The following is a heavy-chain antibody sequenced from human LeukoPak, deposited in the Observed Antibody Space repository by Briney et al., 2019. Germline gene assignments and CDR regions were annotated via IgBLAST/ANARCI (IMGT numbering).Heavy chain of an antibody. CDR2: INPNSGGT. CDR3: ARDLSIAARGDY. D-gene: IGHD6-6*01. Sequence: ASVKVSCKASGYTFTGYYMHWVRQAPGQGLEWMGWINPNSGGTNYAQKFQGRVTMTRDTSISTAYMELSRLRSDDTAVYYCARDLSIAARGDYWGQGTLVTVSS. V-gene: IGHV1-2*02. CDR1: GYTFTGYY. J-gene: IGHJ4*02.